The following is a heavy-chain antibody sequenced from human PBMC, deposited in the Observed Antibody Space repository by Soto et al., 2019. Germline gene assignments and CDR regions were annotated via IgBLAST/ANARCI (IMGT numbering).Heavy chain of an antibody. V-gene: IGHV3-23*01. CDR1: GFIFGDYA. CDR2: IGGVGGDT. CDR3: ARDAVPYNGKWDWFDP. Sequence: PGGSLRLYCAASGFIFGDYAMSWVRQAPGKGLEWVSSIGGVGGDTYYAASVKGRFIISRDNSKNTLYLQMNSLRAEDTAVYYCARDAVPYNGKWDWFDPWGQGTLVTVSS. J-gene: IGHJ5*02. D-gene: IGHD1-26*01.